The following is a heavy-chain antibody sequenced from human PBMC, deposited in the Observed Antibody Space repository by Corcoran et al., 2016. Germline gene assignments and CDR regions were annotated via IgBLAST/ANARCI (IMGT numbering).Heavy chain of an antibody. J-gene: IGHJ6*02. D-gene: IGHD6-19*01. CDR2: IIPIFGTA. CDR1: GGTFSSYA. V-gene: IGHV1-69*01. Sequence: QVQLVQSGAEVKKPGSSVKVSCKASGGTFSSYAISWVRQAPGQGLEWMGGIIPIFGTANYAQKFQGRVTITADESTSTAYMELSSLRSEDTAVYYCANWYSSGWYYRHDYYYGMDVWGQGTTVTVSS. CDR3: ANWYSSGWYYRHDYYYGMDV.